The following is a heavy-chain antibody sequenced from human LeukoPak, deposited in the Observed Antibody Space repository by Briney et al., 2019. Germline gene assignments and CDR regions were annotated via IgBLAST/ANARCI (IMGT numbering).Heavy chain of an antibody. CDR3: AREVHTGYYLDY. D-gene: IGHD3-9*01. V-gene: IGHV3-33*01. J-gene: IGHJ4*02. CDR1: GFTFSSYG. Sequence: GGSLRLSCAASGFTFSSYGMHWVRQAPGKGLEWVAVIRYDGSNKYYADSVKGRFTISRDNSKNTLYLQMNSLRAEDTAVYYCAREVHTGYYLDYWGQGTLVTVSS. CDR2: IRYDGSNK.